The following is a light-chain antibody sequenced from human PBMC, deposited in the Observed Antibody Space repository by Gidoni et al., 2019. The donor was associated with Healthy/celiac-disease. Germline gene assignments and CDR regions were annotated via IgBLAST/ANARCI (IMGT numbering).Light chain of an antibody. CDR2: GAS. CDR1: HGVSSSY. V-gene: IGKV3-20*01. CDR3: QQYGSSPPYT. Sequence: TQSPVTLSLSPEERATPSCRASHGVSSSYLAWSQQKPGQAPRLLSYGASSRATGTPDRGSGSGSGTDFTLSSSGLEAEEFAVYYCQQYGSSPPYTFGQXTKLEIK. J-gene: IGKJ2*01.